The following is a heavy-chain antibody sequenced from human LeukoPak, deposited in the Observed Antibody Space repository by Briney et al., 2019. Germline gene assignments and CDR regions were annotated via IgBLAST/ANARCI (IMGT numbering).Heavy chain of an antibody. CDR1: GSSFTNYW. D-gene: IGHD4-17*01. CDR3: ATGASKVTTDFANY. J-gene: IGHJ4*02. Sequence: GQSLKFSCKGSGSSFTNYWISWVRQMPGKGLEWMGRIDPRDSYTKYSPSFEGHVTISVDKSISSAFLQWNSLKASDSAMYYCATGASKVTTDFANYWGQGTQVAVSS. CDR2: IDPRDSYT. V-gene: IGHV5-10-1*01.